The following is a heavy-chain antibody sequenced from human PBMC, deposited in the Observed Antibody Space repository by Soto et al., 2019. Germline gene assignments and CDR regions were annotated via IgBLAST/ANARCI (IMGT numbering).Heavy chain of an antibody. Sequence: QVQLQQWGAGLVKPSETLSLSCAVYGQSFSGHSWAWIRQPPGKGLEWIGEINESGSTYYKPSLKSRVTLSTDTSKNQFSLTLSSVSAADTAAYFCARGSGIVALPGELEDVKYDYWGQGTLVNVSS. V-gene: IGHV4-34*01. J-gene: IGHJ4*02. CDR2: INESGST. CDR1: GQSFSGHS. CDR3: ARGSGIVALPGELEDVKYDY. D-gene: IGHD1-1*01.